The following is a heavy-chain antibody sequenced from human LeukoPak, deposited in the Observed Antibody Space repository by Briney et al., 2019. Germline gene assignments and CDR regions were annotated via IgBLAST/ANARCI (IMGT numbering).Heavy chain of an antibody. Sequence: SETLSLTCTVSGGSISSGVYYWNWVRQHPEKGLEWIGYIYDSAITFYNPSLRSRVDMSVDTSKNQFSLILSSVTAADTAVYYCARDNSLFDPGSSGYYYPSCAFDIWGQGTMVTVSS. CDR2: IYDSAIT. D-gene: IGHD3-22*01. CDR3: ARDNSLFDPGSSGYYYPSCAFDI. CDR1: GGSISSGVYY. J-gene: IGHJ3*02. V-gene: IGHV4-31*03.